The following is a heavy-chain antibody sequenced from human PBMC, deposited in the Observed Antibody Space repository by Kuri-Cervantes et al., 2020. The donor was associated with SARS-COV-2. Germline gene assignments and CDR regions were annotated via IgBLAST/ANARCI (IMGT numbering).Heavy chain of an antibody. D-gene: IGHD5-12*01. Sequence: ASVKVSCKTSGYTFSSYSMSWVRQARGQGLEWMGWISAYNGNRNYAQKLQGRVTMTIDTSTSTAYMELRSLRSDDTAVYYCASSVHNGYDSPFDYWGQGTLVTVSS. J-gene: IGHJ4*02. V-gene: IGHV1-18*04. CDR3: ASSVHNGYDSPFDY. CDR1: GYTFSSYS. CDR2: ISAYNGNR.